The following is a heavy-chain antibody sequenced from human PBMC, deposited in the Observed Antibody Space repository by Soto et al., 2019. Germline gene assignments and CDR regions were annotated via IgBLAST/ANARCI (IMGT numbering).Heavy chain of an antibody. V-gene: IGHV1-8*01. CDR3: ARGHRTYYYYDYMDV. Sequence: QVQLVQSGAEVKKPGASVKVSCKASGYTFTSYDINWVRQATGQGLEWMGWMNTNSGNTGYAQKVQGRVTMTRNTSISTAYMELSSLRSEDTAVYYCARGHRTYYYYDYMDVWGKGTTVTVSS. CDR1: GYTFTSYD. J-gene: IGHJ6*03. CDR2: MNTNSGNT.